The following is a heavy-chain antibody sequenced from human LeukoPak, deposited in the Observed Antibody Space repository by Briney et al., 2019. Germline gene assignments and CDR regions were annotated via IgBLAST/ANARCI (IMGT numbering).Heavy chain of an antibody. D-gene: IGHD3/OR15-3a*01. CDR2: ISGATNNT. V-gene: IGHV3-21*01. J-gene: IGHJ4*02. CDR3: ASYYEFWNDGLDY. Sequence: GGSLRLSCAASGFTFSNYWMNWVRQAAGKGLEWISFISGATNNTYYVDSVKGRFTVSRDNAKNSLYLQMNSLRVEDTAVYYCASYYEFWNDGLDYWGRGTLVTVSS. CDR1: GFTFSNYW.